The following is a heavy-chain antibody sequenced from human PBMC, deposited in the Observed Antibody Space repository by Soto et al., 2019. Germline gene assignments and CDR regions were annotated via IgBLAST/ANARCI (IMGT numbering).Heavy chain of an antibody. D-gene: IGHD3-22*01. CDR1: GGTINNYA. V-gene: IGHV1-69*12. Sequence: QVQLVQSGAEVKKPESSVRVSCKASGGTINNYAITWVRQAPGQGLEWLGGTIPMFGTTNYAEKFQGRVTITADESTNTAYMELSSLRSEDTAIYYCTRCGIRYHSIGYYLGIDGMDVWGQGTTVIVSS. CDR2: TIPMFGTT. J-gene: IGHJ6*02. CDR3: TRCGIRYHSIGYYLGIDGMDV.